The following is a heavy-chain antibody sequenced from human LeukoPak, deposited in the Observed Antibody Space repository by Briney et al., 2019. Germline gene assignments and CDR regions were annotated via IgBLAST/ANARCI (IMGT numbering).Heavy chain of an antibody. D-gene: IGHD3-22*01. CDR3: ARDWLAGNPYHAFDL. Sequence: GGSLRLSCAASGFTFSNYLMTWVRQAPGKGLECVANIKEDGSEEYYVDSVKGRFSISRDNAKNSLHLQMDSLRAEDTAVYFCARDWLAGNPYHAFDLWGKGTMVTVSS. V-gene: IGHV3-7*01. CDR1: GFTFSNYL. CDR2: IKEDGSEE. J-gene: IGHJ3*01.